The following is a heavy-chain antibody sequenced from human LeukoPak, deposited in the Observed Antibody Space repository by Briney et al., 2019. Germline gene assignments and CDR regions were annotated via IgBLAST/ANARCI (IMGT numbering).Heavy chain of an antibody. D-gene: IGHD4-23*01. Sequence: PSETLSLTCTVSGGSISSGVYYWSWIRQPPGKGLEWIGDIYYSGSTYYNPSLKSRVTISVDPSKNQFSLKLSSVTVADTAVYYCARDYGGNPDSSYFDYWGQGALVTVSS. J-gene: IGHJ4*02. CDR3: ARDYGGNPDSSYFDY. CDR2: IYYSGST. CDR1: GGSISSGVYY. V-gene: IGHV4-30-4*08.